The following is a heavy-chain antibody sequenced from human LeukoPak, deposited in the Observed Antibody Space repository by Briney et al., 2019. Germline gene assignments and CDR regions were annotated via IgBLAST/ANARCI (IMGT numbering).Heavy chain of an antibody. CDR3: TRAIRATGTDS. D-gene: IGHD6-13*01. CDR1: GFTFSRSS. V-gene: IGHV3-21*01. J-gene: IGHJ5*01. Sequence: GGSLRLSCAGSGFTFSRSSMNWVRQAPGKGLEWVSSITSNGSQTFYADALRGRFIISRDNAKNSLYLQMSSLRAEDTVVYYCTRAIRATGTDSWGQGTLVTVSS. CDR2: ITSNGSQT.